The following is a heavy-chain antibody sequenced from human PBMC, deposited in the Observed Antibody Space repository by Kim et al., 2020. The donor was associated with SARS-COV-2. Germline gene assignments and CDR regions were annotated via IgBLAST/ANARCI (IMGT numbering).Heavy chain of an antibody. CDR2: ISYDGSNK. Sequence: GGSLRLSCAASGFTFSSYAMHWVRQAPGKGLEWVAVISYDGSNKYYADSVKGRFTISRDNSKNTLYLQMNSLRAEDTAVYYCARAHPGIAGGLDYWGQGTLVTVSS. CDR1: GFTFSSYA. J-gene: IGHJ4*02. D-gene: IGHD6-13*01. V-gene: IGHV3-30*04. CDR3: ARAHPGIAGGLDY.